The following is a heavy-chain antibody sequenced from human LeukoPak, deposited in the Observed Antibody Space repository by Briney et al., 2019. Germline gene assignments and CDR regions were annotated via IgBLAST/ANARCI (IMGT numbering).Heavy chain of an antibody. CDR2: ISYDGSNK. Sequence: GGSLRLSCAASGFTFCSYAMHWVRQAPGKGLEWVAVISYDGSNKYYADSVKGRFTISRDNSKNTLYLQMNSLRAEDTAVYYCARGYCSGGSCYGMDVWGQGTTVTVSS. D-gene: IGHD2-15*01. V-gene: IGHV3-30*04. CDR1: GFTFCSYA. J-gene: IGHJ6*02. CDR3: ARGYCSGGSCYGMDV.